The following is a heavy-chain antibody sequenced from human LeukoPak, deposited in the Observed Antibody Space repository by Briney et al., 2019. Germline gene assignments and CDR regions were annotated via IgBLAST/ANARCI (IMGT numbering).Heavy chain of an antibody. Sequence: GGSLRLSCAASGFTFSRYSMNWVRQAPGKGLEWVSSISSSRSYIYYADSVKGRFTISRDNAKNSLYLQMNSLRAEDTAVYYGARDGRGYSGYDERCFDPWGQGTLVTVSS. CDR3: ARDGRGYSGYDERCFDP. CDR2: ISSSRSYI. V-gene: IGHV3-21*01. CDR1: GFTFSRYS. D-gene: IGHD5-12*01. J-gene: IGHJ5*02.